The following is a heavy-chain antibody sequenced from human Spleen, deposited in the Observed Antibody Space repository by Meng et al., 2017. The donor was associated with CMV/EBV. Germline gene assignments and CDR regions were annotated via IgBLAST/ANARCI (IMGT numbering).Heavy chain of an antibody. CDR2: INPHSGDT. CDR3: AKIDRGGYTYTGDY. Sequence: ASVKVSCKASGYTFTDYYIHWVRQAPGQGLEWMGWINPHSGDTNYGQKFQGRVTMARDASISTAYMELSRLESDDTAVYYCAKIDRGGYTYTGDYWGQGTLVTVSS. D-gene: IGHD5-18*01. J-gene: IGHJ4*02. CDR1: GYTFTDYY. V-gene: IGHV1-2*02.